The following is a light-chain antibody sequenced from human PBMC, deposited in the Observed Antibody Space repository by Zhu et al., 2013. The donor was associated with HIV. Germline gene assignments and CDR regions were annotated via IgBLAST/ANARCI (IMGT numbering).Light chain of an antibody. J-gene: IGLJ3*02. CDR3: GTWDSSLSVGL. V-gene: IGLV1-51*01. CDR2: DNN. CDR1: SSNIANNY. Sequence: QSVLTQPPSVSAAPGQKVTISCSGSSSNIANNYISWYQHLPGTAPKLLIYDNNKRPSGIPDRFSGSKSGTSATLAITGLQTGDEADYYCGTWDSSLSVGLFGGGTKLTVL.